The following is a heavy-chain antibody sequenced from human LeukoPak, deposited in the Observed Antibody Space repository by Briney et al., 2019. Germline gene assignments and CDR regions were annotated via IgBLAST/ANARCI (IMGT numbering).Heavy chain of an antibody. V-gene: IGHV3-30*18. D-gene: IGHD6-6*01. J-gene: IGHJ4*02. CDR2: ISYDGSNK. CDR3: AKFAEYSSSSGDY. CDR1: GFTFSSYS. Sequence: GGSLRLSCAASGFTFSSYSMNWVRQAPGKGLEWVAVISYDGSNKYYADSVKGRFTISRDNSKNTLYLQMNSLRAEDTAVYYCAKFAEYSSSSGDYWGQGTLVTVSS.